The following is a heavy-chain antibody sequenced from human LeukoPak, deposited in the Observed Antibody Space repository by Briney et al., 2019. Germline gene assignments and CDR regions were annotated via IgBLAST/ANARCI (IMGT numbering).Heavy chain of an antibody. CDR1: GGSISNYY. D-gene: IGHD2-8*01. V-gene: IGHV4-59*01. J-gene: IGHJ4*02. CDR2: IYYSGST. Sequence: SETLSLTCTVSGGSISNYYWNWIRQPPGKGLEWIGYIYYSGSTNYNPSLKSRVTISVDTSKNQFSLKLNSVAAADTAVYYCARGEWYFDNWGQGILVTVSS. CDR3: ARGEWYFDN.